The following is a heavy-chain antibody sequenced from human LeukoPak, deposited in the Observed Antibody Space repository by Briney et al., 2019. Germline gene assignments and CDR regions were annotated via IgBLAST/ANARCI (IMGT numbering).Heavy chain of an antibody. V-gene: IGHV1-2*02. J-gene: IGHJ5*02. D-gene: IGHD5-12*01. Sequence: ASVKVSCKASGYTFTGYYMHWVRQAPGQGLEWMGWINPNSGGTNYAQKFQGRVTMTRDTSISTAYMELSRLRSDDTAVYYCARGGYSGYDFSWFDPWGQGTLVTVSS. CDR1: GYTFTGYY. CDR3: ARGGYSGYDFSWFDP. CDR2: INPNSGGT.